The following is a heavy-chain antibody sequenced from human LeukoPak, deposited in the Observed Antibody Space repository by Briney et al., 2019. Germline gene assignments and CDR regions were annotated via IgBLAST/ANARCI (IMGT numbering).Heavy chain of an antibody. V-gene: IGHV3-23*01. D-gene: IGHD3-9*01. CDR1: GFTFSSYA. Sequence: GGSLRLSCAASGFTFSSYAMSWVRQAPGKGLEWVSAISGSGGSTYYADSVKGRFTISRDNSKNTLYLQMNSLRAEGTAVYYCAKDQQGWPDIFDYWGQGTLVTVSS. CDR2: ISGSGGST. J-gene: IGHJ4*02. CDR3: AKDQQGWPDIFDY.